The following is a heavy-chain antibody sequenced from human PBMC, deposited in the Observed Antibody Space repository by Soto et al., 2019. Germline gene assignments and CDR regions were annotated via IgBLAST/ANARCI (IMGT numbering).Heavy chain of an antibody. J-gene: IGHJ4*02. CDR2: IWHDGKNK. V-gene: IGHV3-33*01. Sequence: QVQVVESGVGVVQPGRSLRLSCAASGFTFSNFGMHWVRQAPGKGLEWVAVIWHDGKNKYYADSAEGRFTISRDNSKNTLYLQLNSLRAEDTAVYYCARDPGQDEAMDYWGQGTLVTVSS. CDR1: GFTFSNFG. CDR3: ARDPGQDEAMDY.